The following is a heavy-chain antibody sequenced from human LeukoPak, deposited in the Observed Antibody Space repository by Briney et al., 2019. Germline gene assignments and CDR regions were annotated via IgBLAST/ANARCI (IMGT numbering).Heavy chain of an antibody. Sequence: AGGSLRLSCAASGFTFSTSVMHWVRQAPGKGLEWLSFIRFDGSEKYYADCVKARFSISRDNSMNTLYLQMNSLRAEDTAVYYCAKGGYSNGRYYYYMDVWGEGITVTVSS. CDR2: IRFDGSEK. J-gene: IGHJ6*03. D-gene: IGHD5-18*01. CDR3: AKGGYSNGRYYYYMDV. V-gene: IGHV3-30*02. CDR1: GFTFSTSV.